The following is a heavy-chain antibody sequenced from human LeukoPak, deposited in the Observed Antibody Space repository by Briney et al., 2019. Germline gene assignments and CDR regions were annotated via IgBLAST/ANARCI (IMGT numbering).Heavy chain of an antibody. CDR1: GGSISSGSYY. Sequence: SQTLSLTCTVSGGSISSGSYYWSWIRQPPGKGLEWIGYIYYSGSTNYNPSLKSRVTISVDTSKNQFSLKLSSVTAADTAVYYCARVDSSVTAPHYYYYYYMDVWGKGTTVTISS. CDR2: IYYSGST. J-gene: IGHJ6*03. V-gene: IGHV4-61*01. CDR3: ARVDSSVTAPHYYYYYYMDV. D-gene: IGHD6-19*01.